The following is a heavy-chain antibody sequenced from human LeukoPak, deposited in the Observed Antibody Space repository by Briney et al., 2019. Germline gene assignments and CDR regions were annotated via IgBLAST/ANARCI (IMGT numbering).Heavy chain of an antibody. V-gene: IGHV3-48*03. Sequence: GGSLRLSCAASGFTFSSYEMNWVRQAPGKGLEWVSYISSSGSTIYYADSVKGRFTISRDNSKNTLYLQMNSLRAEDTAVYYCAKDRNQIVVVIYFDYWGQGTLVTVSS. CDR3: AKDRNQIVVVIYFDY. D-gene: IGHD3-22*01. CDR1: GFTFSSYE. J-gene: IGHJ4*02. CDR2: ISSSGSTI.